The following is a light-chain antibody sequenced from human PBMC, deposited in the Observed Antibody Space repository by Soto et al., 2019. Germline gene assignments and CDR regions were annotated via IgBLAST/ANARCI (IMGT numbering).Light chain of an antibody. Sequence: EIVMTQSPAALSVSPGERVTFSCRASQSISNLAWYQHKPGQTPRLLIYGASTGATGIPARFSGGGSGTEFTLTINGLQSEDFEISYCQQYDNWPVTFGGGTKVDIK. CDR1: QSISN. CDR3: QQYDNWPVT. J-gene: IGKJ4*01. CDR2: GAS. V-gene: IGKV3-15*01.